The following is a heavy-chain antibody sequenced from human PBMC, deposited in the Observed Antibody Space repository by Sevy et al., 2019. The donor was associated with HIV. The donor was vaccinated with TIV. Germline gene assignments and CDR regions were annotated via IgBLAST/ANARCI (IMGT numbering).Heavy chain of an antibody. CDR3: ARDRAAAGKKYYYYGMDV. J-gene: IGHJ6*02. CDR2: INPSGVSA. Sequence: ASVNVSCKASGYTFTSNYMHWVRQAPGQGLEWMGIINPSGVSASYAQKFQGSVTVTRDTSTSTVYMELSSLRSEDTAVYYCARDRAAAGKKYYYYGMDVWGQGTTVTVSS. D-gene: IGHD6-13*01. V-gene: IGHV1-46*01. CDR1: GYTFTSNY.